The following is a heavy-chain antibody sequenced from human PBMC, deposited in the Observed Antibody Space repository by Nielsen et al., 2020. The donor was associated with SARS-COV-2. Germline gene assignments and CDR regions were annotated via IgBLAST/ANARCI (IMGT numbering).Heavy chain of an antibody. Sequence: ASVKVYCKASGYRFTSYAIHWVRQAPGQGLESMGWINAGNGYTEYSQNFQGRVTITTDTSATTAYMEVRYLKSEDTAVFYCARGGVNGWWDYWGQGTLVTVSS. D-gene: IGHD6-19*01. J-gene: IGHJ4*02. CDR3: ARGGVNGWWDY. CDR1: GYRFTSYA. V-gene: IGHV1-3*01. CDR2: INAGNGYT.